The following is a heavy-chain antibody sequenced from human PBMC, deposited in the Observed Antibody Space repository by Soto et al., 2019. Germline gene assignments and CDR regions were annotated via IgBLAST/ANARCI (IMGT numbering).Heavy chain of an antibody. J-gene: IGHJ2*01. CDR1: GGSINTYY. CDR3: ARIGYYYGSSGPLLRYFDL. D-gene: IGHD3-22*01. V-gene: IGHV4-4*07. Sequence: PSETLSLTCTVSGGSINTYYWSWIRQSAGKALEWIGRIYSSGSTNYNPSLKSRVTMSVDTSKNQFFLKLSSVTAADTAVYYCARIGYYYGSSGPLLRYFDLWGRGTLVTVSS. CDR2: IYSSGST.